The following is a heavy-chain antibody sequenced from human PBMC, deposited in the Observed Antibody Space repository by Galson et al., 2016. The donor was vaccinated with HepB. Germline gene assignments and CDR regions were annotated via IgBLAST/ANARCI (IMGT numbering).Heavy chain of an antibody. V-gene: IGHV4-59*11. CDR1: GGSISSHY. CDR3: ARFWSGYLDAFDI. Sequence: SETLSLTCTVSGGSISSHYWNWIRQSPGKGLEWIGYIYPTGSTNFNPSLKSRVTISLDTSRNHFSLKLRSVTAADTAVYYCARFWSGYLDAFDILGQGTMVTVSS. J-gene: IGHJ3*02. D-gene: IGHD3-3*01. CDR2: IYPTGST.